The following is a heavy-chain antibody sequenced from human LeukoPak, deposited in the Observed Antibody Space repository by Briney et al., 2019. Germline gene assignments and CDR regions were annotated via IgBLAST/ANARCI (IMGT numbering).Heavy chain of an antibody. CDR3: AKGLKSAIPLANNAFDN. CDR2: IRNDGSNK. D-gene: IGHD5-18*01. CDR1: RLTFSSYG. J-gene: IGHJ3*02. Sequence: GGSLRLSCAASRLTFSSYGMHWVRQAPGKGLEWVAFIRNDGSNKYYADSVKGRFTISRDNSKNTLYLQMNTLSAEDTAVYYCAKGLKSAIPLANNAFDNWGQGTMVTVSS. V-gene: IGHV3-30*02.